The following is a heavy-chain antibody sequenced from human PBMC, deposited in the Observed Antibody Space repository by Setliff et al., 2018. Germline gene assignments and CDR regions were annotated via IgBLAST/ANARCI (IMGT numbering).Heavy chain of an antibody. J-gene: IGHJ3*02. V-gene: IGHV4-34*01. Sequence: KPSETLSLTCAVYGGSFSGYYWSWIRQPPGKGPEWIGEIDQSGITNYNPSLKSRVTISIDTSKNQFSLRLSSVTATDTAVYYCARGRRITMIVVPPGVFDILGQGTMVTVSS. CDR2: IDQSGIT. D-gene: IGHD3-22*01. CDR1: GGSFSGYY. CDR3: ARGRRITMIVVPPGVFDI.